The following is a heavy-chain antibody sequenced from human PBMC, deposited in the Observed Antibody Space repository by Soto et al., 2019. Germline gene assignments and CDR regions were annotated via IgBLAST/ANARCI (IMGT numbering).Heavy chain of an antibody. Sequence: EVHLVQSGGGLAQPGGSLRLSCEASGFPFSSYAMSWVRQVPGKGLNWVSVIGGSGTTTYYADTVKGRFTISRDNAKKTLYLQMNSLRGEETSVYYCAKHGSGWYRGVDNWGQGTLVTVSS. CDR1: GFPFSSYA. J-gene: IGHJ4*02. D-gene: IGHD6-19*01. CDR2: IGGSGTTT. V-gene: IGHV3-23*04. CDR3: AKHGSGWYRGVDN.